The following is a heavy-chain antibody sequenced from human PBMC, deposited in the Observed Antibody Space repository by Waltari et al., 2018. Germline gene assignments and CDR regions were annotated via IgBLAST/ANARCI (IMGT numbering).Heavy chain of an antibody. CDR1: GFTFSDHY. J-gene: IGHJ4*02. CDR2: TRNKANSYTT. CDR3: ARADIVGATAFDY. D-gene: IGHD1-26*01. V-gene: IGHV3-72*01. Sequence: EVQLVESGGGLVQPGGSLRLSCAASGFTFSDHYMDWVRQAPGKGLEWVGRTRNKANSYTTEYAASVKGRFTISRDDSKNSLYLQMNSLKTDDTAVYYCARADIVGATAFDYWGQGTLVTVSS.